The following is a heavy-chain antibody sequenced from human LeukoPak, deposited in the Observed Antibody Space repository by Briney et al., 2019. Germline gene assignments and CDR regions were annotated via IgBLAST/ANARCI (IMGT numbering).Heavy chain of an antibody. Sequence: SETLSLTCAVYGGSFSGYYWSWIRQPPGKGLEWIGEINHSGSTNYNPSLMSRVTISVDTSKNQFSLKLSSVTAADTAVYYCARVRDYVWGSYRYPQGQLDYWGQGTLVTVSS. CDR2: INHSGST. CDR3: ARVRDYVWGSYRYPQGQLDY. D-gene: IGHD3-16*02. CDR1: GGSFSGYY. V-gene: IGHV4-34*01. J-gene: IGHJ4*02.